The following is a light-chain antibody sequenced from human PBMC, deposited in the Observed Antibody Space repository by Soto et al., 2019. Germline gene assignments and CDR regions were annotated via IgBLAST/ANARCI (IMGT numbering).Light chain of an antibody. CDR2: DNN. J-gene: IGLJ2*01. CDR3: GTWDSGLSVVV. V-gene: IGLV1-51*01. CDR1: NSNIGNKD. Sequence: QSVLTQPPSVSAAPGQKVTISCSGSNSNIGNKDVSWYQQFPGTAPTLLIYDNNRRPSGIPDRFSASKSGTLATLAITGLQTGDEADYYCGTWDSGLSVVVFGGGTKVTVL.